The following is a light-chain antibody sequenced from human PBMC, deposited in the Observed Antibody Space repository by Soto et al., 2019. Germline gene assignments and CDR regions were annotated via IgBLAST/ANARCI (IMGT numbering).Light chain of an antibody. Sequence: DIQGTQSPSPLSPSVGDRVTITCRAIPSIGRSLAWYQQKPGKAPQLLIFNASTLKSGVPSRFSGSGSGTEFTLTISSLQPDDFATYYCQQCDSSSYTFGQGTKLDIK. CDR2: NAS. V-gene: IGKV1-5*03. CDR3: QQCDSSSYT. CDR1: PSIGRS. J-gene: IGKJ2*01.